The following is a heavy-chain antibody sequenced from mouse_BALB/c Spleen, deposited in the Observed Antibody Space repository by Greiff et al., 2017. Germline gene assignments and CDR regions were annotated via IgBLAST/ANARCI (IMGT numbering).Heavy chain of an antibody. D-gene: IGHD4-1*01. CDR2: ISYDGSN. Sequence: ESGPGLVKPSQSLSLTCSVTGYSITSGYYWNWIRQFPGNKLEWMGYISYDGSNNYNPSLKNRISITRDTSKNQFFLKLNSVTTEDTATYYCARVGANWVIDYWGQGTTLTVSS. V-gene: IGHV3-6*02. CDR3: ARVGANWVIDY. CDR1: GYSITSGYY. J-gene: IGHJ2*01.